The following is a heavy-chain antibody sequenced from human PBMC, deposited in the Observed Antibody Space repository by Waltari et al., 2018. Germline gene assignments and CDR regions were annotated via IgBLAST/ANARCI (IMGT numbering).Heavy chain of an antibody. CDR3: ARGGGWGDV. Sequence: QLQLQESGPGLVKPSETLSLTCAVSGVSITTNYWTWIRQPPGKGLEWIGRISGSGGSTDYNPSLKSRVTISTDTSKNQFSLRLNSVTAADTAVYYCARGGGWGDVWGRGVLLTVSS. V-gene: IGHV4-4*07. D-gene: IGHD3-10*01. CDR1: GVSITTNY. J-gene: IGHJ4*02. CDR2: ISGSGGST.